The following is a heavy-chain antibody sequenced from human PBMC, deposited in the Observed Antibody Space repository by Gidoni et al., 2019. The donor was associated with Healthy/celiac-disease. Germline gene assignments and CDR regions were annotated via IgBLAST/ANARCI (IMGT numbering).Heavy chain of an antibody. CDR1: GLIFSSYA. Sequence: EVQRLESGGGLVQPGGSVRLSEAASGLIFSSYAMSWVRQAPGKGLEWVSAISGSGGSTYYADSVKGRFTISRDNSKNTLYLQMNSLRAEDTAVYYCAKADDEDIAVANYWGQGTLVTVSS. CDR3: AKADDEDIAVANY. D-gene: IGHD2-2*01. V-gene: IGHV3-23*01. J-gene: IGHJ4*02. CDR2: ISGSGGST.